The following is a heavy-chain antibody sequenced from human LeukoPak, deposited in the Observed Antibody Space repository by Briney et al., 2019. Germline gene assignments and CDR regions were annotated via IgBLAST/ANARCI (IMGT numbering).Heavy chain of an antibody. V-gene: IGHV3-74*01. Sequence: GWSLRLSCAASGFTFSSYWMHWVRQAPGKGQVWVSRINSDGSSTSYADSVKGRFTITRDNAKNTLYLQMNSLRAEDTAVYYCASAPMVRGVNADYWGQGTLVTVSS. CDR2: INSDGSST. D-gene: IGHD3-10*01. CDR3: ASAPMVRGVNADY. CDR1: GFTFSSYW. J-gene: IGHJ4*02.